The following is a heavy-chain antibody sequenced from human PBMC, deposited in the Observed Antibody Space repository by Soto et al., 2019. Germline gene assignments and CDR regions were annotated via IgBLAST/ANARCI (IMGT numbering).Heavy chain of an antibody. CDR2: INPNSGGT. CDR1: GYTFTGYY. Sequence: GASVKVSCKASGYTFTGYYMHWVRQAPGQGLEWMGWINPNSGGTDYAQKFQGWVTMTRDTSISTAYMELSRLRSDDTAVYYCARGQNCSSTSCYFDAFDIWGQGTMVTVSS. V-gene: IGHV1-2*04. D-gene: IGHD2-2*01. J-gene: IGHJ3*02. CDR3: ARGQNCSSTSCYFDAFDI.